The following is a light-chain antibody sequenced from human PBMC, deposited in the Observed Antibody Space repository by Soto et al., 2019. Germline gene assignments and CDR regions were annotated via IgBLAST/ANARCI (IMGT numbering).Light chain of an antibody. CDR3: QQYHDWPPIT. CDR1: QSVSTK. CDR2: GAS. Sequence: IVMTQSPATLSVSPGERATLSCRASQSVSTKLAWYQQKPGQGPRLLIYGASIRATGIPPRFSGSGSGTEFTLTISSLQSEDFAVYYCQQYHDWPPITFGPGTIVDMK. J-gene: IGKJ3*01. V-gene: IGKV3-15*01.